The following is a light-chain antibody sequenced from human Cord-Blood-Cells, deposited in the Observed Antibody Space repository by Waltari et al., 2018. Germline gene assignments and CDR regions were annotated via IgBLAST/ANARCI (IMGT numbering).Light chain of an antibody. CDR2: EGS. CDR3: CSYAGSSTLV. J-gene: IGLJ3*02. Sequence: SCTGTSSDVGSYNLVSWYQQHPGKAPKLMIYEGSKRPSGVSNRFSGSKSGNTASLTISGLQAEDEADYYCCSYAGSSTLVFGGGTTLTVL. CDR1: SSDVGSYNL. V-gene: IGLV2-23*01.